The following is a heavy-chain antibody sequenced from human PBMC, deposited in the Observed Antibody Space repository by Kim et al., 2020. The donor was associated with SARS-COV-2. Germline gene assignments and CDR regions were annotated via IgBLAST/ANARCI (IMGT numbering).Heavy chain of an antibody. CDR2: LNSGGST. J-gene: IGHJ3*02. CDR1: GIAVSSNH. V-gene: IGHV3-66*01. CDR3: ARVQNTRLNAADI. D-gene: IGHD2-2*01. Sequence: GGSLRLSCAASGIAVSSNHMSWVRQAPGKGLEWVSLLNSGGSTFYTDSVKGRFTISRDSSKNTLFLQMDILRVADTAIYYCARVQNTRLNAADIWGQGTEVAVST.